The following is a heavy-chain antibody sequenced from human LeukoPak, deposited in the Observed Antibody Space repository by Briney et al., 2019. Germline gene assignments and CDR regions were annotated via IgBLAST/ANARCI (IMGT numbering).Heavy chain of an antibody. Sequence: SGTLSLTCAVSGGSISSSNWWSWVRQPPGKGLEWIGEIYHSGSTNYNPSLKSRVTISVDKSKNQFSLKLTSVTAADTAMYYCARDNIVVVPAALGRRYYYYYMDVWGKGTTVTVSS. V-gene: IGHV4-4*02. J-gene: IGHJ6*03. CDR3: ARDNIVVVPAALGRRYYYYYMDV. CDR1: GGSISSSNW. D-gene: IGHD2-2*01. CDR2: IYHSGST.